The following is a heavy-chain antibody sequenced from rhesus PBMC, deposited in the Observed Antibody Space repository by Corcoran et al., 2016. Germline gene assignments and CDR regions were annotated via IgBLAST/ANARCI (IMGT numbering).Heavy chain of an antibody. CDR2: VDPEDGEA. J-gene: IGHJ4*01. CDR3: ATGGPGSYLDY. V-gene: IGHV1-111*02. D-gene: IGHD1-44*02. Sequence: EVQLVQSGAEVKTPGASVTISCTASGSPFTDYSLPWVRQSPGKGLEWMGRVDPEDGEAIHAQKFQDRVTITADTSTDTAYMERSSLRSEDTAVYYCATGGPGSYLDYWGQGVLVTVSS. CDR1: GSPFTDYS.